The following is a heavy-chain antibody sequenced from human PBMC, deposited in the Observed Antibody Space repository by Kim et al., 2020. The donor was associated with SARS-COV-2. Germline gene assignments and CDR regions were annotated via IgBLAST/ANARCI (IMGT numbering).Heavy chain of an antibody. Sequence: SVKVSCKASGGTFSSYAISWVRQAPGQGLEWMGGIIPIFGTANYAQKFQGRVTITADESTSTAYMELSSLRSEDTAVYYCARAPRPIVARTLYYYYYGMDVWGQGTTVTVSS. CDR2: IIPIFGTA. CDR3: ARAPRPIVARTLYYYYYGMDV. V-gene: IGHV1-69*13. D-gene: IGHD5-12*01. J-gene: IGHJ6*02. CDR1: GGTFSSYA.